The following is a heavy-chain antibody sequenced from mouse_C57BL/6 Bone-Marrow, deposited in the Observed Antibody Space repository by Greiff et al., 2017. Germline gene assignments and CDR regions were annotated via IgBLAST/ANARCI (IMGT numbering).Heavy chain of an antibody. Sequence: EVKLVESGGGLVKPGGSLKLSCAASGFTFSSYTMSWVRQTPEKRLEWVATISGGGGNTYYPDSVKGRFTISRDNAKNTLYLQMSSLRSEDTAVYYCAREPGTWFAYWGQGTLVTVSA. V-gene: IGHV5-9*04. D-gene: IGHD4-1*01. CDR1: GFTFSSYT. J-gene: IGHJ3*01. CDR3: AREPGTWFAY. CDR2: ISGGGGNT.